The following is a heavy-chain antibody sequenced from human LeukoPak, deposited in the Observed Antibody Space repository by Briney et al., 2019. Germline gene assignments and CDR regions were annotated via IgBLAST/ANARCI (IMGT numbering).Heavy chain of an antibody. CDR2: INPNSGGT. V-gene: IGHV1-2*02. Sequence: ASVKVSCKASGYTFTGYYMHWVRQAPGQGLEWMGWINPNSGGTNYAQKFQGRVTMTRDTSISTAYMELSRLRSDDTAVYYCARGQNPPGYDSSGPSDYWGQGTLVTVSS. J-gene: IGHJ4*02. CDR1: GYTFTGYY. D-gene: IGHD3-22*01. CDR3: ARGQNPPGYDSSGPSDY.